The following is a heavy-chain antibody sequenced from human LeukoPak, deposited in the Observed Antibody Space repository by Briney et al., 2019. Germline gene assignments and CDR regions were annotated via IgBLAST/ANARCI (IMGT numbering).Heavy chain of an antibody. V-gene: IGHV3-30-3*01. D-gene: IGHD2-2*01. J-gene: IGHJ4*02. CDR2: ISYDGSNK. CDR1: GFTFSSYA. CDR3: ARDGASPIVVVPAATYYFDY. Sequence: GSLRLSCAASGFTFSSYAMHWVRQAPGKGLGWVAVISYDGSNKYYADSVKGRFTISRDNSKNTLYLQMNSLRAEDTAVYYCARDGASPIVVVPAATYYFDYWGQGTLVTVSS.